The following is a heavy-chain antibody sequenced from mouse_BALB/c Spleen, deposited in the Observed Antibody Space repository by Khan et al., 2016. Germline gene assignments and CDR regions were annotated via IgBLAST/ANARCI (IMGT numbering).Heavy chain of an antibody. CDR1: GYTFSSYW. J-gene: IGHJ3*01. CDR2: IFPGNSDT. CDR3: TRVDTTGYAWFAY. Sequence: VQLQQSGTVLARPGASVKMSCKAAGYTFSSYWMHWVKQRPGQGLEWIGVIFPGNSDTTYNQKFKGKAELTAVTSTSTAYMELSSLTNEDSAVYHATRVDTTGYAWFAYWGQGTLVTVSA. D-gene: IGHD3-2*01. V-gene: IGHV1-5*01.